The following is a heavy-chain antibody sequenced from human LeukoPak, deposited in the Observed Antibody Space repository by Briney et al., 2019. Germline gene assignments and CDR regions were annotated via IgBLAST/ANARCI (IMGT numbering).Heavy chain of an antibody. Sequence: GGSLRLSCEASGLTFSSYWMGWVRQAPGKGLEWVANIEQAGNEKYYVDSVRGRFTISRDNAKNSLYLQMNSLRAEDTAVYYCARPRGTTWHIDSWGQGTLVTVSS. CDR2: IEQAGNEK. CDR1: GLTFSSYW. CDR3: ARPRGTTWHIDS. D-gene: IGHD2-21*01. J-gene: IGHJ4*02. V-gene: IGHV3-7*01.